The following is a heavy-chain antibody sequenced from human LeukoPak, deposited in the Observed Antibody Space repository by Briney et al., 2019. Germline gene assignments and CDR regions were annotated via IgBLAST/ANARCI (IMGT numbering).Heavy chain of an antibody. CDR3: ATGVVVVPAAIAFDY. J-gene: IGHJ4*02. D-gene: IGHD2-2*01. CDR1: GYTLTELS. V-gene: IGHV1-24*01. Sequence: ASVKVSCKVPGYTLTELSMHWVRQAPGKGLEWMGGFDPEDGETIYAQKFQGRVTMTEDTSTDTAYMELSSLRSEDTAVYYCATGVVVVPAAIAFDYWGQGTLVTVSS. CDR2: FDPEDGET.